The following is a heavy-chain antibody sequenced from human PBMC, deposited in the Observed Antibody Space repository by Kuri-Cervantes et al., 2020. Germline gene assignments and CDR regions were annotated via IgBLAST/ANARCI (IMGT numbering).Heavy chain of an antibody. CDR2: INPNSGGT. V-gene: IGHV1-2*02. J-gene: IGHJ6*02. Sequence: ASVKVSCKASGYTFTGYYMHWVRQAPGQGLEWMGWINPNSGGTNYAQKFQGRVTMTRDTSISTAYMELSRLRSDDTAVYYCARGDTWSGYYIYYYYYGMDVWAQGTTVTVSS. D-gene: IGHD3-3*01. CDR1: GYTFTGYY. CDR3: ARGDTWSGYYIYYYYYGMDV.